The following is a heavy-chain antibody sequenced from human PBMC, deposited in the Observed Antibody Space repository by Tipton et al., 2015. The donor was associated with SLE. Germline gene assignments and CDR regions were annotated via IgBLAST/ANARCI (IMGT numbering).Heavy chain of an antibody. Sequence: GLVKPSETLSLNCTVSGGSINGHYWSWIRQPPGKGLEWIGYISYSGSTNYNPSLRSRVTISLDTSKNQFSLKLSSVTAADTAVYYCARDDTDGESSGIPGDYWGQGTLVTVSS. CDR2: ISYSGST. CDR1: GGSINGHY. CDR3: ARDDTDGESSGIPGDY. J-gene: IGHJ4*02. D-gene: IGHD3-22*01. V-gene: IGHV4-59*11.